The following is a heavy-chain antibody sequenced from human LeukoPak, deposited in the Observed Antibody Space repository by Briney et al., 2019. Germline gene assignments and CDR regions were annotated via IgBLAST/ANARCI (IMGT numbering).Heavy chain of an antibody. CDR2: IKEDGSEK. V-gene: IGHV3-7*02. D-gene: IGHD3-10*01. Sequence: GGSLRLSCAASGFTFSSYWMSWVRQAPGKGLEWVANIKEDGSEKYYLDSVKGRFTVSRDNAKNSLYLQMNSLRVEDTAVYYCARGRGWFGELTLARFDYWGQGTLVTVSS. CDR1: GFTFSSYW. CDR3: ARGRGWFGELTLARFDY. J-gene: IGHJ4*02.